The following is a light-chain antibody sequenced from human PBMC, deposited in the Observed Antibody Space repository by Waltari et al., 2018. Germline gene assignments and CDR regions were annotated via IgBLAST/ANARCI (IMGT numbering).Light chain of an antibody. J-gene: IGLJ1*01. V-gene: IGLV2-11*01. CDR2: DVS. Sequence: QSALTQPRSVSGSPGQSVTISCPGTSSDFGGYNYVSWYQQHPGKAPKLMIYDVSKRPSGVPDRFSGSKSGNTASLTISGLQAEDEADYYCCSYAGSSYVFGTGTKVTVL. CDR1: SSDFGGYNY. CDR3: CSYAGSSYV.